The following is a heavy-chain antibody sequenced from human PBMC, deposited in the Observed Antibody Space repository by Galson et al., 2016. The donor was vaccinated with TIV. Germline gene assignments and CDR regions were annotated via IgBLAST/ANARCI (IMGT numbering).Heavy chain of an antibody. Sequence: SLRLSCAASGITSRSYWLSWVRQAPGKGLEWVANIKEDGTEKYYVDSVKGRFTISRDNNAKNSLYLQMNSLRDEDTAVYYCARDSSGWSFDYWGQGTPVTVSS. J-gene: IGHJ4*02. CDR1: GITSRSYW. V-gene: IGHV3-7*01. CDR3: ARDSSGWSFDY. D-gene: IGHD6-19*01. CDR2: IKEDGTEK.